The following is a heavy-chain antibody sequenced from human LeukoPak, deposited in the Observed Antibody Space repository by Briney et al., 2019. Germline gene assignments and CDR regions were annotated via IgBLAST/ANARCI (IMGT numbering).Heavy chain of an antibody. CDR3: ARGTANFWSGYSSHFDY. V-gene: IGHV1-46*01. CDR2: INPSGDST. CDR1: GYTFTSYY. J-gene: IGHJ4*02. Sequence: ASVTVSCKASGYTFTSYYMLWGRQAPGQGLEWMGIINPSGDSTSYEQPFHGRVTMTRAPSTSTVYLEVSSLRSEDTAVYYCARGTANFWSGYSSHFDYWGEGTLVTVSS. D-gene: IGHD3-3*01.